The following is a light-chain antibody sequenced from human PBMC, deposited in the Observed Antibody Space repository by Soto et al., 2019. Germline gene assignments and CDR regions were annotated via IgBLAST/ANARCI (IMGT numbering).Light chain of an antibody. Sequence: DIPMTQSPSSLSASVGDRVTITCRASQSISTYLNWYQQKPGKAPKLLIYAASSLQSGVPSRFSGSGSGTDFNLTISSLLPEDFANYSCQQSYSTLRTFGQGTKLEI. CDR2: AAS. J-gene: IGKJ2*01. CDR1: QSISTY. CDR3: QQSYSTLRT. V-gene: IGKV1-39*01.